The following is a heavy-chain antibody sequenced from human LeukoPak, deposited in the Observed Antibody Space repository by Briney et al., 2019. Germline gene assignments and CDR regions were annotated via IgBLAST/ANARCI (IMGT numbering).Heavy chain of an antibody. CDR2: ISGSGGST. CDR3: ARDRQVVPAAIDY. Sequence: GGSLRPSRAASGFTLCSLAKRWVRPAPGEGRGWVSAISGSGGSTYYADSVKGRFTISRDNSKNTLYLQMNSLRAEDTAVYYCARDRQVVPAAIDYWGQGTLVTVSS. J-gene: IGHJ4*02. CDR1: GFTLCSLA. D-gene: IGHD2-2*01. V-gene: IGHV3-23*01.